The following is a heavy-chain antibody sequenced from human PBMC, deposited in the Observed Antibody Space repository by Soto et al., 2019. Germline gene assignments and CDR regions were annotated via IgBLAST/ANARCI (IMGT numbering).Heavy chain of an antibody. CDR1: GGTFSSYA. Sequence: QVQLVQSGAEVKKPGSSAKVSCKASGGTFSSYAISWVRQAPGQGLEWMGGIIPISETTNYAQKFQGRVTITADESKSTAYMELSSLRSEDTAVYYCARSQGSSTSLEIYYYYSYGMDVWGQGTTVTVSS. V-gene: IGHV1-69*01. D-gene: IGHD2-2*01. CDR2: IIPISETT. CDR3: ARSQGSSTSLEIYYYYSYGMDV. J-gene: IGHJ6*02.